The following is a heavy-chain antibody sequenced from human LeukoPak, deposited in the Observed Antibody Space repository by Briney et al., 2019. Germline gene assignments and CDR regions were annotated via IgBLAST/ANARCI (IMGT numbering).Heavy chain of an antibody. CDR2: IYSLGPT. V-gene: IGHV4-59*08. CDR3: ARHSGYGDYPLDY. D-gene: IGHD4-17*01. Sequence: SETLSLTCTVSGGPIDNYYWSWFRQPPGKAREGIAYIYSLGPTNYNPSLKSRVTISVDRSNHQFSLRLTSVTAADTAVYYCARHSGYGDYPLDYWGQGMLVTVSS. J-gene: IGHJ4*02. CDR1: GGPIDNYY.